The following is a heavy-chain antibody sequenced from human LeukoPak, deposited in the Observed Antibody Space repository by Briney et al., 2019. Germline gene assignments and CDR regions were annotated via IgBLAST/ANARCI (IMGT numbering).Heavy chain of an antibody. J-gene: IGHJ4*02. CDR2: ISYDGSNK. V-gene: IGHV3-30*01. CDR3: ARDRAVTVYFDY. Sequence: GGSLRLSCAASGFTFSSYAMHWVRQAPGKGLEWVAVISYDGSNKYYADSVKGRFTISRDNSKNTLYLQMNSLRAEDTAVYYCARDRAVTVYFDYWGQGTLVTVSS. CDR1: GFTFSSYA. D-gene: IGHD5-18*01.